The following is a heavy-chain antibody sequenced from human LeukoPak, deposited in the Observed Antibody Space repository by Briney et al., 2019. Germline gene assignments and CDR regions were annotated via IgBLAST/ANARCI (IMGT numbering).Heavy chain of an antibody. V-gene: IGHV3-48*01. CDR2: ISSSSSTI. Sequence: PGGSLRLSCAASGFTFSSYSMNWVRQAPGKGLKWVSYISSSSSTISYADSVKGRFTISRDNAKNSLYLQMNSLRAEDTAVYYCARGQRDDYYDSSDPSGDYWGQGTLVTVSS. J-gene: IGHJ4*02. D-gene: IGHD3-22*01. CDR3: ARGQRDDYYDSSDPSGDY. CDR1: GFTFSSYS.